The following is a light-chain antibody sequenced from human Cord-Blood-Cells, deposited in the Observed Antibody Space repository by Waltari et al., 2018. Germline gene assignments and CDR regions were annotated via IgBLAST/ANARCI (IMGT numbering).Light chain of an antibody. J-gene: IGLJ3*02. V-gene: IGLV2-23*01. CDR1: RSDVGRYNI. Sequence: QSALTQPASVSASPGPSITISCTGTRSDVGRYNIVSWYQQHPGKPPKRMIYEGSKRPSGVSNRFSGSKSGNTDSLTISGLQDDDESDYYCCSYAGSSTWVFGGGTKLTVL. CDR3: CSYAGSSTWV. CDR2: EGS.